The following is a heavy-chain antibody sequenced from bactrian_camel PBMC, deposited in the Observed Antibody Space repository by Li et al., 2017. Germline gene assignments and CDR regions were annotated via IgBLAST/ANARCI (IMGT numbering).Heavy chain of an antibody. CDR1: GYIASSNC. V-gene: IGHV3S53*01. J-gene: IGHJ4*01. CDR3: AADQLYGTCRDVLDFPA. Sequence: HVQLVESGGGSVQAGGSLRLSCTVSGYIASSNCIGWFRQTPGPEREGVATIFVDGDSYYSGSVEGRFTISQENGRRTVYLQMNSLKPEDTGMYYCAADQLYGTCRDVLDFPARGQGTQVTVSS. CDR2: IFVDGDS. D-gene: IGHD6*01.